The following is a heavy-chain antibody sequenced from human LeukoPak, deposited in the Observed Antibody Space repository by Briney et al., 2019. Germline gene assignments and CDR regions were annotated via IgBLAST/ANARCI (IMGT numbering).Heavy chain of an antibody. J-gene: IGHJ3*02. CDR1: GGTFSSYT. CDR2: IIPILGIA. CDR3: ARFRDFWSGSKDAFDI. D-gene: IGHD3-3*01. V-gene: IGHV1-69*02. Sequence: EASVKVSCKASGGTFSSYTISWARQAPGLGLEWMGRIIPILGIANYAQKFQGRVTITADKSTSTAYMELSSLRSEDTAVYYCARFRDFWSGSKDAFDIWGQGTMVTVSS.